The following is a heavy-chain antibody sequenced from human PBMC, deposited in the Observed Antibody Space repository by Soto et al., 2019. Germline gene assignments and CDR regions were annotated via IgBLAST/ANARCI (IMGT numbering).Heavy chain of an antibody. Sequence: GASVKVSCKASGGTFSSYTISWVRQAPGQGLEWMGRIIPILGIANYAQKFQGRVTITADKSTSTAYMELNSLRAEDTAVYYCARDPPPYYYDSSGYHDYWGQGTLVTVSS. D-gene: IGHD3-22*01. V-gene: IGHV1-69*04. CDR3: ARDPPPYYYDSSGYHDY. CDR2: IIPILGIA. J-gene: IGHJ4*02. CDR1: GGTFSSYT.